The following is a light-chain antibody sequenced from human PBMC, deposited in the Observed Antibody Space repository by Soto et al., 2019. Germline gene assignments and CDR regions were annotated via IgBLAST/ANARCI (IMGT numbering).Light chain of an antibody. Sequence: EIVMTQSPATLSVSQGERATLSCRASQSVSSNLAWYQQKPGQAPRLLIYGASTRATGIPARFSGSGSGTEFTLTISSLQSEYFAVYYSQQYNNWPRTFGQGTKVEIK. CDR2: GAS. J-gene: IGKJ1*01. V-gene: IGKV3-15*01. CDR3: QQYNNWPRT. CDR1: QSVSSN.